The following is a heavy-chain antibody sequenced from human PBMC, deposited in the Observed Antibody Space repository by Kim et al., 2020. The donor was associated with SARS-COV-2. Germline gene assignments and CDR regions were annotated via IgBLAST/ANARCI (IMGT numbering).Heavy chain of an antibody. CDR2: ISAYNGNT. CDR3: ARDSPVSNYYDSSGYIDY. D-gene: IGHD3-22*01. Sequence: ASVKVSCKASGYTFTSYGVSWVRQAPGQGLEWMGWISAYNGNTNYAQKLQGRVTMTTDTSTSTAYMELRSLRSDETAVYHCARDSPVSNYYDSSGYIDYWGQGTLVTVSS. V-gene: IGHV1-18*01. J-gene: IGHJ4*02. CDR1: GYTFTSYG.